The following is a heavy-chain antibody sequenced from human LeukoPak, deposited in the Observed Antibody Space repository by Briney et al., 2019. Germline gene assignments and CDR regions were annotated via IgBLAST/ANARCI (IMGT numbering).Heavy chain of an antibody. Sequence: ASVTVSCTASGGTFSSYAISWVRQAPGQGLEWMGGIIPIFGTANYAQKFQGRVTITADESTSTAYMELSSLRSEDTAVYYCARGGYYDSSGFFDYWGQGTLVTVSS. V-gene: IGHV1-69*13. CDR2: IIPIFGTA. J-gene: IGHJ4*02. D-gene: IGHD3-22*01. CDR3: ARGGYYDSSGFFDY. CDR1: GGTFSSYA.